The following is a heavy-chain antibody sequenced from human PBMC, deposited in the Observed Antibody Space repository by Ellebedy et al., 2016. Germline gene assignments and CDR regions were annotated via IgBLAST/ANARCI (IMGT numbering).Heavy chain of an antibody. J-gene: IGHJ3*01. Sequence: ASVKVSXKASGYTFTNFYMNWVRQAPGQGLEWLGMINPTGGSTWYAQRFQGRVTITRDTSTNTVYMELSSLRSEDTAVYYCARDIAWSDMDVVIAEHAFDLWGQGTKVTISS. V-gene: IGHV1-46*01. CDR1: GYTFTNFY. CDR3: ARDIAWSDMDVVIAEHAFDL. CDR2: INPTGGST. D-gene: IGHD3-22*01.